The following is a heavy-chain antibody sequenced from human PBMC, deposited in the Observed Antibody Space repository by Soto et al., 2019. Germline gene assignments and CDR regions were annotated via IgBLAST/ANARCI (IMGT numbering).Heavy chain of an antibody. Sequence: QVQLVQSGAEVKKPGSSVKVSCKASGGTFSSYAISWVRQAPGQGLEWMGGIIPIFGTANYAQKFQGRVTITAEESTSTAYVGLSSLRSEDTAVYYCARGPFGGPIRHFDYWGQGTLVTVSS. J-gene: IGHJ4*02. CDR1: GGTFSSYA. V-gene: IGHV1-69*12. CDR3: ARGPFGGPIRHFDY. D-gene: IGHD3-10*01. CDR2: IIPIFGTA.